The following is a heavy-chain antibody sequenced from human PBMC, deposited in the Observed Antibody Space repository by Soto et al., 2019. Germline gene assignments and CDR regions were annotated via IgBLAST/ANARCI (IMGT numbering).Heavy chain of an antibody. V-gene: IGHV4-39*01. D-gene: IGHD2-15*01. CDR3: ARMVVVAATLGAAFDI. Sequence: QLQLQESGPGLVKPSETLSLTCTVSGGSISSSSYYWGWIRQPPGKGLEWIGSIYYSGSTYYNPSRNSRVTISVDTSKNQFSLRLSSVTAADTAVYYCARMVVVAATLGAAFDIWGQGTMVTVSS. J-gene: IGHJ3*02. CDR2: IYYSGST. CDR1: GGSISSSSYY.